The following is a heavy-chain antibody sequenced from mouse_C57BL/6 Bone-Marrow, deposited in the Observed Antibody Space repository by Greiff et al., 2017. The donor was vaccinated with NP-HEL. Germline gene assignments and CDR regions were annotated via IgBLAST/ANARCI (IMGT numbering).Heavy chain of an antibody. CDR3: ARGEDDDRLDY. J-gene: IGHJ2*01. D-gene: IGHD2-3*01. CDR2: INPYNGGT. V-gene: IGHV1-19*01. Sequence: VQLQQSGPVLVKPGASVKMSCKASGYTFTDYYMNWVKQSHGKSLEWIGVINPYNGGTSYNQKFKGKATLTVDKSSSTAYMELNSLTSEDAAVYYWARGEDDDRLDYWGQGTTLTVSA. CDR1: GYTFTDYY.